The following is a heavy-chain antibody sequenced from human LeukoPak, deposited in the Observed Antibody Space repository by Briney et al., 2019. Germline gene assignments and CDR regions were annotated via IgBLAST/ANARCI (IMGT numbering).Heavy chain of an antibody. Sequence: QPGRSLRLSCAASGFTFDDYAMHWVRQAPGKGLEWVSGISWNSGSIGYADSVKGRFTISRDNAKNSLYLQMNSLRAEDTALYYCAKDSKYSSGWRYFDYWGQGTLVTVSS. CDR1: GFTFDDYA. D-gene: IGHD6-19*01. V-gene: IGHV3-9*01. J-gene: IGHJ4*02. CDR2: ISWNSGSI. CDR3: AKDSKYSSGWRYFDY.